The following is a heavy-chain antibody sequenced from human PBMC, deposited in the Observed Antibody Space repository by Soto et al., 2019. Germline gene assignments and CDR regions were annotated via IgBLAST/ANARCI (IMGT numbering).Heavy chain of an antibody. Sequence: GGSLRLSCAASGFTFGGDWMHWVRQGAGKGLVWVSRINMDGSSTNYADSVKGRFTISRDNAKNTLYLQMNSLRVDDTAVYYCARGPRGLYHHDYWGQGALVTVSS. CDR3: ARGPRGLYHHDY. V-gene: IGHV3-74*01. CDR2: INMDGSST. D-gene: IGHD2-2*01. CDR1: GFTFGGDW. J-gene: IGHJ4*02.